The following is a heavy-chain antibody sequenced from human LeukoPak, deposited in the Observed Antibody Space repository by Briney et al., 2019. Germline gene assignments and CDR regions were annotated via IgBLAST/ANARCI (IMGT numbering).Heavy chain of an antibody. CDR1: GYTFTSYY. CDR3: ARDRRRYYYDSSGYYGFDY. CDR2: INPSGGST. Sequence: GASVKVSCKASGYTFTSYYMHWVRQAPGQGLEWMGIINPSGGSTSYAQKFQGRVTMTRDTSTSTAYMELSSLRSEDTAVYYCARDRRRYYYDSSGYYGFDYWGQGTLVTVSS. J-gene: IGHJ4*02. V-gene: IGHV1-46*01. D-gene: IGHD3-22*01.